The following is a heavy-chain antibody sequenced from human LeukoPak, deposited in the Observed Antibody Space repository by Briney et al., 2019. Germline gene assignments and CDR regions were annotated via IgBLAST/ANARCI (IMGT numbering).Heavy chain of an antibody. J-gene: IGHJ4*02. D-gene: IGHD3-9*01. CDR2: ISTYNADT. CDR1: GYTFTSYG. CDR3: ARDPGQYYDILTGYYTPYYFDY. Sequence: GASVKVSCKASGYTFTSYGVSWVRQAPGQGLEWMGWISTYNADTDYAQKFQGRVTMTTETSTSTAYMELRSPTSDDTAVYYCARDPGQYYDILTGYYTPYYFDYWGQGTLVTVSS. V-gene: IGHV1-18*01.